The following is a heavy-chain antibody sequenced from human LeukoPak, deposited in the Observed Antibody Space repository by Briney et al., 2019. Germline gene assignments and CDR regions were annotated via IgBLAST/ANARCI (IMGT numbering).Heavy chain of an antibody. CDR1: GGSFSGYY. V-gene: IGHV4-34*01. CDR2: INHSGST. Sequence: PSETLSLTCAVHGGSFSGYYWSWIRQPPGKGLEWIGEINHSGSTNYNPSLKSRVTISVDTSKNQFSLKLSSVTAADTAVYYCARISGEGAAGLWGQGTLVTVSS. J-gene: IGHJ4*02. D-gene: IGHD6-19*01. CDR3: ARISGEGAAGL.